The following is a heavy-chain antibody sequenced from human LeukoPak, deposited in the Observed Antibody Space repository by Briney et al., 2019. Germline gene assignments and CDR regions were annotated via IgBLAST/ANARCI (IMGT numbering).Heavy chain of an antibody. J-gene: IGHJ4*02. CDR1: GFTFSSYS. V-gene: IGHV3-48*01. CDR2: ISSSSSTI. CDR3: ASADSSGWYEDDY. D-gene: IGHD6-19*01. Sequence: PGGSLRLSCAASGFTFSSYSMNWVRQAPGKGLEWVSYISSSSSTIYYADSVKGRFTISRDNAKNTLYLQMNSLRAEDTAVYYCASADSSGWYEDDYWGQGTLVTVSS.